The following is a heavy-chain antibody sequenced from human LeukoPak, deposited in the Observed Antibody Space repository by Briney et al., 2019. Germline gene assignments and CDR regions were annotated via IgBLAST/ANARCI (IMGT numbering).Heavy chain of an antibody. CDR2: IYSGGRT. D-gene: IGHD4/OR15-4a*01. V-gene: IGHV3-53*01. CDR3: ATVGCNGATCYTQYFHS. CDR1: GIAVNSNY. J-gene: IGHJ1*01. Sequence: PGGSLRLSCAASGIAVNSNYMSWVRQAPGKGLEWVSLIYSGGRTEYAGSVKGRFTIFRDNSENTVYLQMSSLRVEDTAMYFCATVGCNGATCYTQYFHSWGQGTLVTVSP.